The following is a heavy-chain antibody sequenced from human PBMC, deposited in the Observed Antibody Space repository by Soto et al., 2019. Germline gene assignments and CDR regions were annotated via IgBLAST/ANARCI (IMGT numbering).Heavy chain of an antibody. CDR1: GFTFSNAW. CDR2: IKSKTDGGTT. CDR3: TTDQWERQYYYYGMDV. Sequence: GGSLRLSCAASGFTFSNAWMSWVRQAPGKGLGWVGRIKSKTDGGTTDYAAPVKGRFTISRDDSKNTLYLQMNSLKTEDTAVYYCTTDQWERQYYYYGMDVWGQGTTVTVSS. J-gene: IGHJ6*02. D-gene: IGHD1-26*01. V-gene: IGHV3-15*01.